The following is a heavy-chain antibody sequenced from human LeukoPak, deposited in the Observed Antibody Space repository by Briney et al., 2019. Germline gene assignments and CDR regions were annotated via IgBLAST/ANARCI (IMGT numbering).Heavy chain of an antibody. CDR1: GYTFTSHG. CDR3: ARGSLGWGSEPEYFDY. V-gene: IGHV1-18*01. J-gene: IGHJ4*02. D-gene: IGHD1-14*01. Sequence: GASVKFSCKASGYTFTSHGFSWVRQAPGQGLEWMGWISPFNGNTNYAEKFRARVTMTTDASTSTVAMELRSLRSDDTAIYYCARGSLGWGSEPEYFDYWGQGTLVTVSS. CDR2: ISPFNGNT.